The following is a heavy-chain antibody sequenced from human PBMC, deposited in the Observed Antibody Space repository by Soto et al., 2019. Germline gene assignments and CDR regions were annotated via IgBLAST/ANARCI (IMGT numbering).Heavy chain of an antibody. CDR1: GYSFTSYW. J-gene: IGHJ4*02. Sequence: LGESLKISCKGSGYSFTSYWIGWVRQMPGKGLEWMGIIYPGDSDTRYSPSFQGQVTISADKSISTAYLQWSSLKASDTAMYYCAKAVAGKVYYFDYWGQGPLVTVSS. CDR3: AKAVAGKVYYFDY. V-gene: IGHV5-51*01. D-gene: IGHD6-19*01. CDR2: IYPGDSDT.